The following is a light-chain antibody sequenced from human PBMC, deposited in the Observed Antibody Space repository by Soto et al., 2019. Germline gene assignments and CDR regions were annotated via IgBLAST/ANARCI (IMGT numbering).Light chain of an antibody. V-gene: IGKV3-20*01. Sequence: IVLTQSPCTLSLSPGERATLSCRASQSVSSSYLAWYQQKPGQPPRLLIYGTSSRATGGIADRFSGSGSGTDFTLTISRLEPEDFAVYYCEYYGSSITFAGGTKVDIK. CDR1: QSVSSSY. J-gene: IGKJ4*01. CDR3: EYYGSSIT. CDR2: GTS.